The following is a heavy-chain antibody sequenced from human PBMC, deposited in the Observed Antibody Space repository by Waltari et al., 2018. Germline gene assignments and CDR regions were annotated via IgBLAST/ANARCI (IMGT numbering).Heavy chain of an antibody. Sequence: EVQLVESGGGLVQPGGSLVLYCVAYGFTFGIHWMSWVLQAPEKGLEWVAEIKQDGTQQYYVDSVKGRFTVSRDNHKNSLFLQMNSLRAEDTAVYYCARALPGEITVYDYWAQGALVTVSS. J-gene: IGHJ4*02. V-gene: IGHV3-7*01. CDR1: GFTFGIHW. CDR3: ARALPGEITVYDY. CDR2: IKQDGTQQ. D-gene: IGHD3-10*01.